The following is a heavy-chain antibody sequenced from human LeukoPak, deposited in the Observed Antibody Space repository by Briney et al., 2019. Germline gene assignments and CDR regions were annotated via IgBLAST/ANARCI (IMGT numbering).Heavy chain of an antibody. Sequence: ASVKVSCKASGYTFTSYYMHWVRQATGQGLEWMGWMNPNSGNTGYAQKFQGRVTMTRNTSISTAYMELSSLRSEDTAVYYCARHKTDYDFWSGRPYYYGMDVWGQGTTVTVSS. D-gene: IGHD3-3*01. V-gene: IGHV1-8*02. J-gene: IGHJ6*02. CDR1: GYTFTSYY. CDR3: ARHKTDYDFWSGRPYYYGMDV. CDR2: MNPNSGNT.